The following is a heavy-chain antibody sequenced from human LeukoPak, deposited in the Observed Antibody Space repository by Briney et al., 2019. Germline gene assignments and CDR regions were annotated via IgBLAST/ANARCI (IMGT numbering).Heavy chain of an antibody. CDR2: INLNSGGI. D-gene: IGHD6-6*01. J-gene: IGHJ4*02. V-gene: IGHV1-2*06. Sequence: GASVKVSCKASGYTFTGYYISWVRQAPGQGLEWMGQINLNSGGIKFAQKFQGRVTLTRDTSISTAYMELSRLTSDDTAVYYCTRKSTARATREFDYWGQGTLVTVSS. CDR1: GYTFTGYY. CDR3: TRKSTARATREFDY.